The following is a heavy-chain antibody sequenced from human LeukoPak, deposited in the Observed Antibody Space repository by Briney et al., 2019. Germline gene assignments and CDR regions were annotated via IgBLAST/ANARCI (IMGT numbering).Heavy chain of an antibody. CDR2: INADNGNT. CDR1: GYTFTSSA. CDR3: ATPGTYDSSGWDFDY. D-gene: IGHD3-22*01. Sequence: ASVKVSCKASGYTFTSSAMHWVRQAPGQRLEWMGWINADNGNTKYSQKFQGRVTITRDTSASTAYMELSSLRSEDTAVYYCATPGTYDSSGWDFDYWGQGTLVTVSS. J-gene: IGHJ4*02. V-gene: IGHV1-3*01.